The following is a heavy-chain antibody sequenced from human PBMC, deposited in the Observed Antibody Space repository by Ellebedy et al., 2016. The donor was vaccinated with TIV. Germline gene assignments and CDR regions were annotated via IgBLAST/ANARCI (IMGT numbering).Heavy chain of an antibody. Sequence: GGSLRLXXAASGFTFSSYWMHWVRQAPGKGLVWVSRINNDGSSTSYADSVKGRFTISRDNAKNTLYLQMNSLRAEDTAVYYCATDIVVVPAGYYYYSMDVWGQGTTVTVSS. CDR2: INNDGSST. J-gene: IGHJ6*02. CDR1: GFTFSSYW. V-gene: IGHV3-74*01. D-gene: IGHD2-2*01. CDR3: ATDIVVVPAGYYYYSMDV.